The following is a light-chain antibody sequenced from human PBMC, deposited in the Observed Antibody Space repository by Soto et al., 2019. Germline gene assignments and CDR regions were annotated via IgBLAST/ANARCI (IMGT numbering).Light chain of an antibody. CDR3: QQSYSTPLT. Sequence: DIQMTQSPSSLSASVGARVTITCRASQSISSYLNWYQQKPGKAPNLLIYAASSLQSGVPSRFSGRGSGTDFPLTISSLQPEDFATYYCQQSYSTPLTFGGGPKVQIK. CDR2: AAS. CDR1: QSISSY. V-gene: IGKV1-39*01. J-gene: IGKJ4*02.